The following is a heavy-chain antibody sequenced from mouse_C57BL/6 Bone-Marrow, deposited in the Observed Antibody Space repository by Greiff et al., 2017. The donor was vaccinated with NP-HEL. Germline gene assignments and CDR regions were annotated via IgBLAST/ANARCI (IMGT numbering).Heavy chain of an antibody. CDR2: IHPNSGST. CDR1: GYTFTSYW. CDR3: ARFPVVATD. J-gene: IGHJ2*01. V-gene: IGHV1-64*01. Sequence: VQLQESGAELVKPGASVKLSCKASGYTFTSYWMHWVKQRPGQGLEWIGMIHPNSGSTNYNEKFKSKATLTVDKSSSTAYMQLSSLTSEDSAVYYCARFPVVATDWGQGTTLTVSS. D-gene: IGHD1-1*01.